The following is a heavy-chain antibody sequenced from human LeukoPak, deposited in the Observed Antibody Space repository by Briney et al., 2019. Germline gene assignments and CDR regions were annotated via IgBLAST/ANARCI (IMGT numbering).Heavy chain of an antibody. CDR2: MSGTSSYT. D-gene: IGHD6-13*01. CDR1: GFTFSDYY. CDR3: ASSYSSTYYLFDF. J-gene: IGHJ4*02. V-gene: IGHV3-11*03. Sequence: WGSLRLSCAASGFTFSDYYMSWIRQAPGKGLEWVSYMSGTSSYTNYADSVKGRFTIVRDNAKNSLYLQMNSLRPEDTAVYYCASSYSSTYYLFDFWGQGTLATVSS.